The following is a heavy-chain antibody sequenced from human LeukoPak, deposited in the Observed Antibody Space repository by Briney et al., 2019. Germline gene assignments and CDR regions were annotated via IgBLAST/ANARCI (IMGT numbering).Heavy chain of an antibody. CDR1: GFTFSSYE. J-gene: IGHJ4*02. V-gene: IGHV3-48*03. CDR3: ARSRPYYDILTGPLDY. CDR2: ISSSGSTI. D-gene: IGHD3-9*01. Sequence: GGSLRLSCAASGFTFSSYEMNWVRQAPGKGLEWVSYISSSGSTIYYADSVKGRFTISRDNAKNSLYLRMNSLRAEDTAVYYCARSRPYYDILTGPLDYWGQGTLVTVSS.